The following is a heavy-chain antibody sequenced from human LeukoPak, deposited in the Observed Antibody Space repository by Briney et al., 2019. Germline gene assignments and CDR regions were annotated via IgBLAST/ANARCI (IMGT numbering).Heavy chain of an antibody. CDR3: ARLELHYYYMDV. D-gene: IGHD1-26*01. CDR2: ISVYNGNT. Sequence: ASVKVSCKASGYTFTNYGITWVRQAPGQGLECMGWISVYNGNTNYAQKLQGRVTMTTDTPTSTAYMELRSLRSDDTAVYYCARLELHYYYMDVWGKGTTVTVSS. J-gene: IGHJ6*03. CDR1: GYTFTNYG. V-gene: IGHV1-18*01.